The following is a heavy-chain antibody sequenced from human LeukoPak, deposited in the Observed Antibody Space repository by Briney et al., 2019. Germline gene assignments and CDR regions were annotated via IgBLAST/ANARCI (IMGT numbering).Heavy chain of an antibody. D-gene: IGHD3-22*01. V-gene: IGHV1-8*01. J-gene: IGHJ4*02. CDR2: MNPNSGNT. CDR1: GYTFTSYD. CDR3: ARSIRSGYYLDY. Sequence: ASVKVSCKASGYTFTSYDINWVRQATGQGLEWMGWMNPNSGNTGYAQKFQGRVTITTDESTSTAYMELSSLRSEDTAVYYCARSIRSGYYLDYWGQGTLVTVSS.